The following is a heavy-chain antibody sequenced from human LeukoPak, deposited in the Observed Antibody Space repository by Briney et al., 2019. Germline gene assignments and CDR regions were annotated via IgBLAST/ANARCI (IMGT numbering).Heavy chain of an antibody. J-gene: IGHJ4*02. CDR3: ARRGYKGDF. CDR1: GWSFSGYY. Sequence: SETLSLTCAAYGWSFSGYYWSWIRQPPGKGLEWIGEINHSGSTNYNPSLKSRVTISVDTSKNQFSLKLSSVTAADTAVYYCARRGYKGDFWGQGTLVTVSS. D-gene: IGHD5-24*01. V-gene: IGHV4-34*01. CDR2: INHSGST.